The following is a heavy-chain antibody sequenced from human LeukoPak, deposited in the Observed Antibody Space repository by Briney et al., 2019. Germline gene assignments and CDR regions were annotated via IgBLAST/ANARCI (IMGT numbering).Heavy chain of an antibody. CDR2: IYTSGST. CDR1: GGSISSYY. Sequence: SETLSLTCTVSGGSISSYYWSWIRQPAGKGLEWIGRIYTSGSTNYNPSLKSRVTMSVDTSKNQFSLELSSVTAADTAVYYCARGQQGYYYDSSGYPASFDYWGQGTLVTVSS. V-gene: IGHV4-4*07. CDR3: ARGQQGYYYDSSGYPASFDY. J-gene: IGHJ4*02. D-gene: IGHD3-22*01.